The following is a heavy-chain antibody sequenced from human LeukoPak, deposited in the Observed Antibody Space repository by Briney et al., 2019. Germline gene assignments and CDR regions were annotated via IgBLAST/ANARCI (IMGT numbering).Heavy chain of an antibody. CDR1: GGSVSSGSYY. V-gene: IGHV4-61*01. CDR3: ARGFDRETYYFDY. CDR2: IYYGGST. J-gene: IGHJ4*02. D-gene: IGHD3-9*01. Sequence: SETLSLTCTVSGGSVSSGSYYWSWIRQPPGKGLEWIGYIYYGGSTNYNPSLKSRVTISVDTSKNQFSLKLSSVTAADTAVYYCARGFDRETYYFDYWGQGTLVTVSS.